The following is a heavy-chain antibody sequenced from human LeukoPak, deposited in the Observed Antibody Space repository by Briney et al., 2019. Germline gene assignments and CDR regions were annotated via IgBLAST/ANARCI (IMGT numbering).Heavy chain of an antibody. CDR3: ARWMLITGTPGAFDI. Sequence: ASVKVSCKVSGYTLTELSMHWVRQAPGKGLEWMGGFDPEDGETIYAQKLQGRVTMTTDTSTSTAYMELRSLRSDDTAVYYCARWMLITGTPGAFDIWGQGTMVTVSS. D-gene: IGHD1-20*01. CDR2: FDPEDGET. J-gene: IGHJ3*02. V-gene: IGHV1-24*01. CDR1: GYTLTELS.